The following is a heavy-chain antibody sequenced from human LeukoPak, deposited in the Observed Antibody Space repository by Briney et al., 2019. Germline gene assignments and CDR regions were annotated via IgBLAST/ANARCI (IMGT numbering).Heavy chain of an antibody. CDR1: GFTFSSYS. J-gene: IGHJ4*02. CDR2: ISSSSSTI. Sequence: AGGSLRLSCAASGFTFSSYSMTWVRQAPGKGLEWVSYISSSSSTIYYADSVKGRFTISRDNAKNSLYLQMNSLRAEDTAVYYCANLGSGWYGYFDYWGQGTLVTVSS. V-gene: IGHV3-48*01. CDR3: ANLGSGWYGYFDY. D-gene: IGHD6-19*01.